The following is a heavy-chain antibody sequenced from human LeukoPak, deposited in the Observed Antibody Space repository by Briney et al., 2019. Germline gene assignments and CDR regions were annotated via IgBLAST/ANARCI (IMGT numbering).Heavy chain of an antibody. CDR2: ISYDGSNK. J-gene: IGHJ6*03. CDR1: GFTFSSYA. V-gene: IGHV3-30*04. Sequence: GGSLRLSCAASGFTFSSYAMNWVRQAPGKGLEWVAVISYDGSNKYYADSVKGRFTISRDNSKNTLYLQMNSLRPEDTAVYYCAKELESLGAYYYYMDVWGKGTTVTVSS. CDR3: AKELESLGAYYYYMDV. D-gene: IGHD1-1*01.